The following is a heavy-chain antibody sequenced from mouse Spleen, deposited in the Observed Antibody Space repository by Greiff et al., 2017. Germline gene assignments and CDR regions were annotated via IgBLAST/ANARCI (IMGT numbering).Heavy chain of an antibody. D-gene: IGHD1-2*01. Sequence: LVESGGGLVQPGGSRKLSCAASGFTFSSFGMHWVRQAPEKGLEWVAYISSGSSTIYYADTVKGRFTISRDNPKNTLFLQMTSLRSEDTAMYYCAREDYGYGYWYFDVWGAGTTVTVSS. V-gene: IGHV5-17*02. CDR2: ISSGSSTI. J-gene: IGHJ1*01. CDR3: AREDYGYGYWYFDV. CDR1: GFTFSSFG.